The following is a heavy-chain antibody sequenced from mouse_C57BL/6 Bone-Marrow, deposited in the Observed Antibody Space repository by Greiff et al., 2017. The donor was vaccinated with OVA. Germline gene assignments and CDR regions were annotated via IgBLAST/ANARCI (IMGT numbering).Heavy chain of an antibody. CDR3: ARDEWFAY. Sequence: VQLQQSGAELVRPGTSVKVSCKASGYAFTNYLIEWVKQRPGQGLEWIGVINPGSGGTNYNEKFKGKATLTADKSFSTAYMQLSSLTSEDSAVYFCARDEWFAYWGQGTLVTVSA. CDR1: GYAFTNYL. CDR2: INPGSGGT. V-gene: IGHV1-54*01. J-gene: IGHJ3*01.